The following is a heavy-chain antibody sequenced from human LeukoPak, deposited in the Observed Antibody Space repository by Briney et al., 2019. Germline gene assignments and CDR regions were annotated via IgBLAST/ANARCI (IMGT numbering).Heavy chain of an antibody. CDR3: ARVGYYYDSSGYYFPFDY. D-gene: IGHD3-22*01. Sequence: GGSLRLSCAASGFTFSSYSMNWVRQAPGKGLEWVSSISSSSYIYYADSVKGRFTISRDNAKNSLYLQMNSLRAEDTAVYYCARVGYYYDSSGYYFPFDYWGQGTLVTVSS. V-gene: IGHV3-21*01. CDR1: GFTFSSYS. CDR2: ISSSSYI. J-gene: IGHJ4*02.